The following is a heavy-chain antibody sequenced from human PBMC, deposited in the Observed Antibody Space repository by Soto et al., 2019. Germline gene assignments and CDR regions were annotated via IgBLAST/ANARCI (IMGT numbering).Heavy chain of an antibody. CDR2: ISGSGGST. CDR3: AKVPRYDILTGYYNDYGMDV. J-gene: IGHJ6*02. CDR1: GFTFSSYA. Sequence: GGSLRLSCAASGFTFSSYAMSWVRQAPGKXLEWVSAISGSGGSTYYADSVKGRFTISRDNSKNTLYLQMNSLRAEDTAVYYCAKVPRYDILTGYYNDYGMDVWGQGTTVTVYS. D-gene: IGHD3-9*01. V-gene: IGHV3-23*01.